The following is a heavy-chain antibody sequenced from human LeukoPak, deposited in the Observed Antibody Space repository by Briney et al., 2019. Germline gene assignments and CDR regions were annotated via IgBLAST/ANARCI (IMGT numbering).Heavy chain of an antibody. CDR2: ISWNSGSI. Sequence: GGSLRLSCAASGFTFDDYAMHWVRQAPGKGLEWVSGISWNSGSIGYADSVKGRFTISRDNAKNSLYLRMNSLRAEDTALYYCAKSRTYYGSGSWFPLIDAFDIWGQGTMVTVSS. D-gene: IGHD3-10*01. V-gene: IGHV3-9*01. CDR1: GFTFDDYA. J-gene: IGHJ3*02. CDR3: AKSRTYYGSGSWFPLIDAFDI.